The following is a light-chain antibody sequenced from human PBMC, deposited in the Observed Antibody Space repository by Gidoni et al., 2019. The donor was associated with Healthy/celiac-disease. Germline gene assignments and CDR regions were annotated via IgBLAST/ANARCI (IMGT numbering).Light chain of an antibody. Sequence: IVLTPSPGTLSLSPGERATLPCRASQSVSSSYLAWYQQKPGQAPRLLIYGASSRATGIPDRFSGSGSGTDFTLTISRLEPEDFAVYYCQQYGSSPLFTFGPGTKVDIK. CDR2: GAS. J-gene: IGKJ3*01. CDR3: QQYGSSPLFT. V-gene: IGKV3-20*01. CDR1: QSVSSSY.